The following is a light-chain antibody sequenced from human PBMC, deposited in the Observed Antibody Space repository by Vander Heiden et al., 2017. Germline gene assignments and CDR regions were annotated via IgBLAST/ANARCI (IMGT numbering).Light chain of an antibody. CDR1: SSDVGGYNY. CDR3: SSYTTSSTPVV. V-gene: IGLV2-14*01. Sequence: QSALTQPASVSGSPGQSLTISCTGTSSDVGGYNYVSWYQQHPGEAPKLMISDVSNRPSGVSNRFSGSKSGNTASLTISGLQAEDEADYYCSSYTTSSTPVVFGGGTKLTVL. J-gene: IGLJ3*02. CDR2: DVS.